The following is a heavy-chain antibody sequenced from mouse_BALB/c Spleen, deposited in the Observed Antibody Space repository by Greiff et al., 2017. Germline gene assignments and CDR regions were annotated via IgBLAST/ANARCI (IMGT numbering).Heavy chain of an antibody. D-gene: IGHD2-4*01. J-gene: IGHJ3*01. CDR1: GFSLTSYG. V-gene: IGHV2-9*02. CDR3: ASGYDYEVAY. Sequence: VMLVESGPGLVAPSQSLSITCTVSGFSLTSYGVHWVRQPPGKGLEWLGVIWAGGSTNYNSALMSRLSISKDNSKSQVFLKMNSLQTDDTAMYYCASGYDYEVAYWGQGTLVTVSA. CDR2: IWAGGST.